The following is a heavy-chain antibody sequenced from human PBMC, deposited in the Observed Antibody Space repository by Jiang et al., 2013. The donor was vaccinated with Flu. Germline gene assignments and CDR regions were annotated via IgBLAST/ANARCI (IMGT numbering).Heavy chain of an antibody. J-gene: IGHJ4*02. CDR3: ARVATVLPPAMIDY. CDR1: GYTFTNYA. Sequence: GAEVKKPGASVKVSCKASGYTFTNYAISWVRQAPGQGLEWMGWLSVYNGNTKYAQSLQGRVTLTTDTSTSTAYMELRSLRSDDTAVYYCARVATVLPPAMIDYWGQGTLVAVSS. V-gene: IGHV1-18*04. CDR2: LSVYNGNT. D-gene: IGHD2-2*01.